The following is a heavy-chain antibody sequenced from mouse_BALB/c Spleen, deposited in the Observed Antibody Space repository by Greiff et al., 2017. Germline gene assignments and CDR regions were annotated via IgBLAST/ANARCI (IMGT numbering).Heavy chain of an antibody. CDR3: ARLYYGSSYAMDY. V-gene: IGHV2-6-7*02. CDR2: IWGDGST. Sequence: VKLQESGPGLVAPSQSLSITCTVSGFSLTGYGVNWVRQPPGKGLEWLGMIWGDGSTDYNSALKSRLSISKDNSKSQVFLKMNSLQTDDTARYYCARLYYGSSYAMDYWGQGTSVTVSS. D-gene: IGHD1-1*01. J-gene: IGHJ4*01. CDR1: GFSLTGYG.